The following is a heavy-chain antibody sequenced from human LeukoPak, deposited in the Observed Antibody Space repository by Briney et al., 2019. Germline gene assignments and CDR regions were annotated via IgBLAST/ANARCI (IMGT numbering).Heavy chain of an antibody. CDR3: ARDLGEDYYFDY. Sequence: GGSLRLSCAASGFTFSNYGMHWVRQAPGKGLEGVAIIWYDGSHRNYADSVKGRFTISRDNSKNTLYLQMNSLRAEGTAVYYCARDLGEDYYFDYWGQGTLVTVSS. V-gene: IGHV3-30*02. CDR1: GFTFSNYG. J-gene: IGHJ4*02. D-gene: IGHD3-10*01. CDR2: IWYDGSHR.